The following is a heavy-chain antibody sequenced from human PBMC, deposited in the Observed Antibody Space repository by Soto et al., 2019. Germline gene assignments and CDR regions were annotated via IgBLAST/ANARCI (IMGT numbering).Heavy chain of an antibody. D-gene: IGHD6-13*01. V-gene: IGHV3-21*01. CDR3: TRDASRDSSARGWFDP. J-gene: IGHJ5*02. CDR2: ISSNSAYI. CDR1: GFTFRSFT. Sequence: GGSLRLSCAASGFTFRSFTMNWVRQAPGKGLEWLSTISSNSAYIYYTDALRGRFTISRDNAKNSLHLQMNSLRAEDTAVYYCTRDASRDSSARGWFDPWGPGTLVTVSS.